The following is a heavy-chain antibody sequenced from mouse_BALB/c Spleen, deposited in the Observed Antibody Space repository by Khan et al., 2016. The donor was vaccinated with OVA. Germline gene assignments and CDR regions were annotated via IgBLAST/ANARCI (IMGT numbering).Heavy chain of an antibody. V-gene: IGHV5-4*02. Sequence: EVELVESGGGLVKPGGSLTLSCAASGFTFSDYYMYWVRQTPGKRLEWVATISDGGSYTYYPDSVKGRFTISRDDAENNLYLHMSRLKSDDTAMYYCGRGYYGDPFAYWGQGTLVTVSA. J-gene: IGHJ3*01. D-gene: IGHD2-13*01. CDR2: ISDGGSYT. CDR3: GRGYYGDPFAY. CDR1: GFTFSDYY.